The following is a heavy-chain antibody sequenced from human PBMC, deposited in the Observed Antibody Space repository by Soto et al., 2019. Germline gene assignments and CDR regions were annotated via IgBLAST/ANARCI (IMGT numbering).Heavy chain of an antibody. V-gene: IGHV3-7*01. J-gene: IGHJ4*02. CDR1: GFTFSSYW. CDR2: IKHDGSEK. D-gene: IGHD1-26*01. CDR3: VRDRSGSYLEGFDY. Sequence: PGGSLRLSCAASGFTFSSYWMTWVRQAPGKGLEWVANIKHDGSEKYYVDSVKGRFTISRDNARNSVFLEMESLRAEDTAVYSCVRDRSGSYLEGFDYWGQGTLVTVSS.